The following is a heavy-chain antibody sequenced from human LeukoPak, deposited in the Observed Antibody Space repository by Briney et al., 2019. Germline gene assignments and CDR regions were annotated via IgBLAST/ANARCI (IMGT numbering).Heavy chain of an antibody. D-gene: IGHD3-10*01. CDR1: GFTFSSYS. J-gene: IGHJ4*02. Sequence: GGSLRLSCAASGFTFSSYSMNWVRQAPGKGLEWVSYISSSGSTIDYADSVKGRFTISRDNAKNSLYLQMNSLRSEDTAVYYCARDHLITMVRGAPGYWGQGTLVTVSS. V-gene: IGHV3-48*04. CDR2: ISSSGSTI. CDR3: ARDHLITMVRGAPGY.